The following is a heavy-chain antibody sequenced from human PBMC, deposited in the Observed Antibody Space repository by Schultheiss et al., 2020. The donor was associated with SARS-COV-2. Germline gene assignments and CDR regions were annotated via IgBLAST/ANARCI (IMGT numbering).Heavy chain of an antibody. CDR2: IYYSGST. CDR3: ARGGSYRVYYYYYMDV. J-gene: IGHJ6*03. V-gene: IGHV4-34*01. CDR1: GGSFSGYY. Sequence: SETLSLTCAVYGGSFSGYYWSWIRQPPGKGLEWIGSIYYSGSTNYNPSLKSRVTISVDTSKNQFSLKLSSVTAADTAVYYCARGGSYRVYYYYYMDVWGKGTTVTVSS. D-gene: IGHD1-26*01.